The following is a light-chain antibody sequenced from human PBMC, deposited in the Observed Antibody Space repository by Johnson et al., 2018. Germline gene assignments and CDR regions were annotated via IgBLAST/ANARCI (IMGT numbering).Light chain of an antibody. CDR3: GTGDSSLSAGNV. Sequence: QSVLTQPPSVSAAPGQKVTISCSGSSSNIGNNYVSWYQQLPGTAPKLLIYENNKRPSGIPDRFSGSKSGTSATLGITGLPTGDEADYYCGTGDSSLSAGNVCGTVTKVTVL. CDR2: ENN. CDR1: SSNIGNNY. J-gene: IGLJ1*01. V-gene: IGLV1-51*02.